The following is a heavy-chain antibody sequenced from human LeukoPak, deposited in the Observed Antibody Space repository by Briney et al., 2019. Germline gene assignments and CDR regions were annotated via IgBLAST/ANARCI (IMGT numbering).Heavy chain of an antibody. Sequence: EASVKVSCKASGGTFSSYAISWVRQAPGQGLEWMGGIIPIFGTANYAQKFQGRVTMTRDMSMSTAYMELSRLRSDDTAVYYCAGEDNSSGYRPFDIWGQGTMVTVPS. CDR3: AGEDNSSGYRPFDI. D-gene: IGHD3-22*01. CDR2: IIPIFGTA. CDR1: GGTFSSYA. J-gene: IGHJ3*02. V-gene: IGHV1-69*05.